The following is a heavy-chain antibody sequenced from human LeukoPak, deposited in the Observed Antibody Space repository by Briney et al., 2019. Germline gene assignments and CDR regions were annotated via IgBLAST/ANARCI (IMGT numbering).Heavy chain of an antibody. J-gene: IGHJ4*02. CDR2: ISSSSSYI. Sequence: SGGSLRLSCAASGFTFSSYSMNWVRQAPGKGLEWVSSISSSSSYIYYADSVKGRFTISRDNAKNSLYLQMNSLRAEDTAVYYCARPYYYDSGIDYWGQGTLVTVSS. V-gene: IGHV3-21*01. CDR1: GFTFSSYS. D-gene: IGHD3-22*01. CDR3: ARPYYYDSGIDY.